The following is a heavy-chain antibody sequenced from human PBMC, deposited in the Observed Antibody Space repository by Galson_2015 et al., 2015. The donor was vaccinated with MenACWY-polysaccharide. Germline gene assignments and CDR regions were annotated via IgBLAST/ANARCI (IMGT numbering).Heavy chain of an antibody. CDR3: VRAAATSAGTRDFPY. CDR1: GYIFTNYG. J-gene: IGHJ1*01. CDR2: IGPSNGNT. V-gene: IGHV1-18*01. D-gene: IGHD6-19*01. Sequence: SVKVSCKASGYIFTNYGINWVRQAPGQGLEWMGWIGPSNGNTKYAQNFQGRVSMTTDTSTSTAYMEVESLRSDDTAIYFCVRAAATSAGTRDFPYWGHGTLVTVSS.